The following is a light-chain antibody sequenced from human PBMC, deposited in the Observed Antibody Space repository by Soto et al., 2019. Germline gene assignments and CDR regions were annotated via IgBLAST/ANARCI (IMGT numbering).Light chain of an antibody. J-gene: IGKJ1*01. Sequence: ERVMTQSPVTLSVSPGESVTFSCRASQSVGTNLAWYQQKPGQAPSLLIYGVSTRATGIPTRFSGSGSGRQFTLTISSLQSEDFAVYYCQQYNNWPQTFGQGTKVEIK. CDR2: GVS. CDR3: QQYNNWPQT. CDR1: QSVGTN. V-gene: IGKV3-15*01.